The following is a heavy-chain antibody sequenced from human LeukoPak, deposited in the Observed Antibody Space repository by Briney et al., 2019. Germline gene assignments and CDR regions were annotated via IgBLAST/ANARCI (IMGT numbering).Heavy chain of an antibody. V-gene: IGHV5-51*01. Sequence: KPGESLKISCKGSGYRLTNYWICWVCQMPGKGLELMGIIYPGDSDIRYSPSFQGPVTISADKSISTAYLQWSSLMASDTAMYYCARQNSGWEKGTIDYWGQGTLVTVSS. CDR3: ARQNSGWEKGTIDY. D-gene: IGHD6-19*01. J-gene: IGHJ4*02. CDR1: GYRLTNYW. CDR2: IYPGDSDI.